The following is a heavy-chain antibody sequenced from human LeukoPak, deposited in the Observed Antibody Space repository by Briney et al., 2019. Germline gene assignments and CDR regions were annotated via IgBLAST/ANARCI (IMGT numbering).Heavy chain of an antibody. J-gene: IGHJ5*02. D-gene: IGHD2-2*01. CDR1: GFTFTSYG. CDR2: IWYDGSNK. Sequence: GGSLRLSCAASGFTFTSYGMHWVRQAPGKGLEWVAMIWYDGSNKHYADSVKGRFTISRDTSKNTLYLQMNSLRADDTAVYYCARVVPAAMSGYNWFDPWGQGTLVTVSS. CDR3: ARVVPAAMSGYNWFDP. V-gene: IGHV3-33*08.